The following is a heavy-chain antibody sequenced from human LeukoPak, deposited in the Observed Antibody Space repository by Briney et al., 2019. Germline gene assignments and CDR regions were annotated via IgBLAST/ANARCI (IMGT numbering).Heavy chain of an antibody. J-gene: IGHJ5*02. CDR3: ASKPSDYGSGSYYNINWFDP. CDR1: GGSFSGYY. D-gene: IGHD3-10*01. CDR2: INHSGST. V-gene: IGHV4-34*01. Sequence: SETLSLTCPVYGGSFSGYYWSWIRQPPGKGLEWIGEINHSGSTNYNPSLKSRVTISVDTSKNQFSLKLSSVTAADMAAYYCASKPSDYGSGSYYNINWFDPWGQGTLVTVSS.